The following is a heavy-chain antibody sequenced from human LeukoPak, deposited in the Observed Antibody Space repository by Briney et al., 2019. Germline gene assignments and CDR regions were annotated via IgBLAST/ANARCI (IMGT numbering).Heavy chain of an antibody. D-gene: IGHD6-19*01. CDR1: GFTLSSYA. V-gene: IGHV3-23*01. J-gene: IGHJ4*02. Sequence: GGSLRLSCVASGFTLSSYAVSWVRQAPGKGLQWVSSLGISGDYAWYAGSVKGRFTISRDSSKNTLYLQMNRLGAEDTAVYYCTTLGFRVAGTFHWGQGTLVTVSS. CDR3: TTLGFRVAGTFH. CDR2: LGISGDYA.